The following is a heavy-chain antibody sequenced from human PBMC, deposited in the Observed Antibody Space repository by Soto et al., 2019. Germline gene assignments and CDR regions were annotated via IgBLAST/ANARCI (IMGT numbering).Heavy chain of an antibody. V-gene: IGHV3-11*01. CDR3: ARQGPDSLGYCSGGSCYDAFDI. Sequence: GGSLRLSCAASGFTFSDYYMSWIRQAPGKGLEWVSYISSSGSTIYYADSVKGRFTISRDNAKNSLYLQMNSLRAEDTAVYYCARQGPDSLGYCSGGSCYDAFDIWGQGTMVTVSS. J-gene: IGHJ3*02. CDR1: GFTFSDYY. D-gene: IGHD2-15*01. CDR2: ISSSGSTI.